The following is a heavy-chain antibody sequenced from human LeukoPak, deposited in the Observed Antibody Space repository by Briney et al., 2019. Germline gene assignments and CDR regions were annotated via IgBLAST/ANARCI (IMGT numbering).Heavy chain of an antibody. V-gene: IGHV5-51*01. CDR1: GCSFTSYW. CDR3: ARQGEDAFDI. Sequence: GGSLQISFQGSGCSFTSYWIGWGRRMPGKGRGWRGIIYPGDCDTRYSPSFQGRVTISADKSISTAYLQWSSLKASDTAMYYCARQGEDAFDIWGQGTMVTVSS. J-gene: IGHJ3*02. CDR2: IYPGDCDT.